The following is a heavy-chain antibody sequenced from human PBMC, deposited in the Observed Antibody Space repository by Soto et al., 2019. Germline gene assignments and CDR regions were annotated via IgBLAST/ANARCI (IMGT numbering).Heavy chain of an antibody. V-gene: IGHV4-31*02. CDR3: ASGHDAYKVRY. CDR2: IYYTGNT. D-gene: IGHD1-1*01. J-gene: IGHJ4*02. Sequence: WTWIRQLPRKGLEWIGYIYYTGNTYYNPSLKSRPTISIDTSENQFSLKLTSVTAADTAVYFCASGHDAYKVRYWGQGTLVTVSS.